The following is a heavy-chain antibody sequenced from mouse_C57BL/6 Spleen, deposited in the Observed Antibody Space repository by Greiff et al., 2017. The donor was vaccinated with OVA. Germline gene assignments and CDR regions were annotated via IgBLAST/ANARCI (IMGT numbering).Heavy chain of an antibody. V-gene: IGHV1-52*01. Sequence: QVQLQQPGAELVRPGSSVKLSCKASGYTFTSYWMHWVKQRPIQGLEWIGNIDPSDSETHYNQKFKDKATLTVDKSSSTAYMQLSSLTSADSAVYYCARGDVEDFDYWGKGTTLTVSS. CDR3: ARGDVEDFDY. CDR1: GYTFTSYW. D-gene: IGHD3-3*01. J-gene: IGHJ2*01. CDR2: IDPSDSET.